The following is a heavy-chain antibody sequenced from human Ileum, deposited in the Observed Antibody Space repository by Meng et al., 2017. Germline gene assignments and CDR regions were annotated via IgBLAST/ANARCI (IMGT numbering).Heavy chain of an antibody. Sequence: GESLKISCAASGFTFSSYAMTWVRQAPGKGLEWVSAITGSGASTYYADSVKGRLTVSRDNSKNTLFLEVTSLRAEDTALYFCTKDTGLGGPRTDAFQVWGQGTMVTVSS. CDR2: ITGSGAST. J-gene: IGHJ3*01. V-gene: IGHV3-23*01. D-gene: IGHD3-10*01. CDR3: TKDTGLGGPRTDAFQV. CDR1: GFTFSSYA.